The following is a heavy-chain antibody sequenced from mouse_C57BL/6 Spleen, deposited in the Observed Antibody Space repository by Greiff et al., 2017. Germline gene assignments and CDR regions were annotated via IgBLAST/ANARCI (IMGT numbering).Heavy chain of an antibody. CDR1: GYTFTDYE. J-gene: IGHJ2*01. CDR2: IDPETGAT. Sequence: QVQLQQSGAELVRPGASVTLSCKASGYTFTDYEMHWVKQTPVHGLEWIGAIDPETGATAYNQKFKGKDILTADKSSSTAYMELRSLTSEDSSVYYCTATTGYFDYWGQGTTLTVSS. D-gene: IGHD2-12*01. CDR3: TATTGYFDY. V-gene: IGHV1-15*01.